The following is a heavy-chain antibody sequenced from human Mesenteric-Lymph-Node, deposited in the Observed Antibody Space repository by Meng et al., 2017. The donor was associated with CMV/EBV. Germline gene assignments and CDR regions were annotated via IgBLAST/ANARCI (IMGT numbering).Heavy chain of an antibody. D-gene: IGHD6-13*01. V-gene: IGHV3-23*01. J-gene: IGHJ6*02. CDR2: ISDSGGST. CDR1: EFTISNYA. CDR3: AKVEAYSRSSEQIYSYYGMDV. Sequence: GESLKISCAASEFTISNYAMNWVRQAPGKGLEWVSTISDSGGSTYYADSVKGRFTISRDNSKNTLYLQMNSLRAEDTAVYYCAKVEAYSRSSEQIYSYYGMDVWGQGTTVTVS.